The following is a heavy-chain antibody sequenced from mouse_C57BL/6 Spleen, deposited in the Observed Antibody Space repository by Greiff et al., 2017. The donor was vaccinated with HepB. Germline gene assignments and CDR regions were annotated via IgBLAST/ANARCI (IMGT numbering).Heavy chain of an antibody. CDR2: IYPGDGDT. CDR3: SRLDGYSDFDY. CDR1: GYAFSSSW. J-gene: IGHJ2*01. D-gene: IGHD2-3*01. Sequence: QVQLQQSGPELVKPGASVKISCKASGYAFSSSWMNWVKQRPGKGLEWIGRIYPGDGDTNYNGKFKGKATLTADKSSSTAYMQRSSLTSEDSAVYFCSRLDGYSDFDYWGQGTTLTVSS. V-gene: IGHV1-82*01.